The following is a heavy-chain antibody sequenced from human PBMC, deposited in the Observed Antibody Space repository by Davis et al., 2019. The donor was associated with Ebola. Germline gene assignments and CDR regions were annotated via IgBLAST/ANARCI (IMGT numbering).Heavy chain of an antibody. V-gene: IGHV1-46*02. CDR2: IDPSGGAT. J-gene: IGHJ4*02. CDR3: ARDGSGIDFEY. CDR1: GYTFNSYG. D-gene: IGHD1-26*01. Sequence: ASVKVSCKASGYTFNSYGITWVRQAPGQGLEWMGIIDPSGGATTYAQKFKGRVTMTRDTSTNTDYMQLSSLTSEDTAVYYCARDGSGIDFEYWGQGTLVTVSS.